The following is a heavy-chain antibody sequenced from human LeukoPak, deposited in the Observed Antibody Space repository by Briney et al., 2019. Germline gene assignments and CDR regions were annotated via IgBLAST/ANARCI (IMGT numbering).Heavy chain of an antibody. D-gene: IGHD3-10*02. CDR2: ISGSGGRT. CDR3: AKGNTMYTAYYFDY. J-gene: IGHJ4*02. CDR1: GFTFSSYA. V-gene: IGHV3-23*01. Sequence: AGGSLRLSCAASGFTFSSYAMSWVRQAPGKGLEWVSSISGSGGRTYYADSVKGRFTISRDNSKNTLYLQMNSLRAEDMAIYYCAKGNTMYTAYYFDYWGQGTLVTVSS.